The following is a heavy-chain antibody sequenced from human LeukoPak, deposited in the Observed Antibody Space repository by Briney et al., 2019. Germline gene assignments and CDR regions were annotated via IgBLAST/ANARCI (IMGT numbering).Heavy chain of an antibody. CDR1: GFTFSNAW. CDR3: TTKILVPYFDY. Sequence: GGSLRLSCAASGFTFSNAWMSWVRQAPGKGLEWVGRIKNKTDGGTTDYAAPVKGRFTISRDDSKNTLYLQMNSLKTEDTAVYYCTTKILVPYFDYWGQGTLVTVSS. V-gene: IGHV3-15*01. D-gene: IGHD6-13*01. CDR2: IKNKTDGGTT. J-gene: IGHJ4*02.